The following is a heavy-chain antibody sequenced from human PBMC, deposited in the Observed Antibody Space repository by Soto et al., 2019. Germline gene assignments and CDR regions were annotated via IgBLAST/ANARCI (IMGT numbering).Heavy chain of an antibody. CDR2: IRSKANSYAT. CDR1: GFTFSGSA. V-gene: IGHV3-73*01. J-gene: IGHJ4*02. Sequence: EVQLVESGGGLVQPGGSLKLSCAASGFTFSGSAMHWVRQASGKGLEWVGRIRSKANSYATAYAGSVKGRFTISRDDSKNTEYLQMNSLKTEDTAVYYCTRHNPPFHYWGQGTLVTVSS. CDR3: TRHNPPFHY.